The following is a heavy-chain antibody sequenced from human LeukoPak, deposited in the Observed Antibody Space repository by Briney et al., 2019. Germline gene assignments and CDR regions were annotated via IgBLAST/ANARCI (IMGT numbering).Heavy chain of an antibody. D-gene: IGHD6-13*01. CDR2: IKSKTDGGTT. CDR3: TTREAGGHSSSWEASY. CDR1: GFTFSNAW. J-gene: IGHJ4*02. Sequence: PGGSLRLSCAASGFTFSNAWMSWVRQAPGKGLEWVGRIKSKTDGGTTDYAAPVKGRFTITRDDSKNTLYLQMNSLKTEDTAVYYCTTREAGGHSSSWEASYWGQGTLVTVSS. V-gene: IGHV3-15*01.